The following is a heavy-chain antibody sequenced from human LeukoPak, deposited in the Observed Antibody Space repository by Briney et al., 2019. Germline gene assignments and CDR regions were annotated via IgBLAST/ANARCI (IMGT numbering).Heavy chain of an antibody. D-gene: IGHD3-3*01. CDR2: IYYSGST. V-gene: IGHV4-30-4*08. CDR3: ARVVYDFEWFDP. Sequence: SQTLSPTCTVSGGSISSGDYYWSWIRQPPGKGLEWIGYIYYSGSTYYNPSLKSRVTISVDTSKNQFSLKLSSVTAADTAVYYCARVVYDFEWFDPWGQGTLVTVSS. J-gene: IGHJ5*02. CDR1: GGSISSGDYY.